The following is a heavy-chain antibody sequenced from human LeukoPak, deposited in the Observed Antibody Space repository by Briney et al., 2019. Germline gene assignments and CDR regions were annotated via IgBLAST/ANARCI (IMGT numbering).Heavy chain of an antibody. CDR3: VKGVGATDYTMDV. CDR2: ISGSIT. CDR1: GFTIITQD. D-gene: IGHD4-11*01. V-gene: IGHV3-23*01. Sequence: PGGSLRLSCAASGFTIITQDMNWVRQAPGKGLEWVSAISGSITYYADSVRGRFTISRDNSKKLLYLQTNSLTGDDTAVYYCVKGVGATDYTMDVWGQGTTVTVSS. J-gene: IGHJ6*02.